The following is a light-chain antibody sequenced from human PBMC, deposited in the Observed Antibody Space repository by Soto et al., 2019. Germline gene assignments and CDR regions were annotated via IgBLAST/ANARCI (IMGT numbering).Light chain of an antibody. CDR1: SSDVGAYNY. V-gene: IGLV2-14*01. Sequence: QSALTQPASVSGSPEQSITISCTGTSSDVGAYNYVSWFQQHPGKAPTLIISEVSNRPSGVSNRFSGSKSGNAASLTISGLQAEDEADYFCFSFTTDWTHVFGTGTKV. CDR3: FSFTTDWTHV. CDR2: EVS. J-gene: IGLJ1*01.